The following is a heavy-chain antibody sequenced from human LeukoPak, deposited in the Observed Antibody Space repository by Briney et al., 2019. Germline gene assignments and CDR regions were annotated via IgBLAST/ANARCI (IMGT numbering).Heavy chain of an antibody. CDR1: GGSISSSNR. V-gene: IGHV4-4*02. Sequence: SETLSLTCAVSGGSISSSNRWSWVRQPPGKGLEWIGEIYHSGSTNYNPSLKSRVTISVDKSKNQFSLKLSSVTAADTAVYYCASWSGYDYFDYWGQGTLVTVSS. J-gene: IGHJ4*02. CDR3: ASWSGYDYFDY. CDR2: IYHSGST. D-gene: IGHD3-3*01.